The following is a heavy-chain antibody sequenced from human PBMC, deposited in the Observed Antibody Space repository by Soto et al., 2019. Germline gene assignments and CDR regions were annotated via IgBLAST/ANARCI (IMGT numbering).Heavy chain of an antibody. CDR3: ARVPGY. Sequence: SETLSLTCAFSGASLGSGGYSWSWIRQPPGKGLEWIGYIYHSGSTYYNPSLKSRVTISVDRSKNQFSLKLSSVTAADTAVYYCARVPGYWGQGTLVTVSS. J-gene: IGHJ4*02. CDR1: GASLGSGGYS. D-gene: IGHD2-2*01. CDR2: IYHSGST. V-gene: IGHV4-30-2*01.